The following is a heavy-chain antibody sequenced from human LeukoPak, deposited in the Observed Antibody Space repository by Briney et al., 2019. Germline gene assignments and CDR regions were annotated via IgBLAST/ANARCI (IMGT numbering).Heavy chain of an antibody. D-gene: IGHD1-26*01. J-gene: IGHJ4*02. Sequence: GGSLRLSCAGSGFSFSSYGMHWVRQAPGKGLEWVAVISYDGSNKYYADSVRGRFTISRDNSKNTLYLQMNSLRAEDTAVYYCAKGVSSSYYFDYWGQGTLVTVSS. CDR3: AKGVSSSYYFDY. CDR1: GFSFSSYG. V-gene: IGHV3-30*18. CDR2: ISYDGSNK.